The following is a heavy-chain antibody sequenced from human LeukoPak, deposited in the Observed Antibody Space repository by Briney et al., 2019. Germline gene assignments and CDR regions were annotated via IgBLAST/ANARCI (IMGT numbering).Heavy chain of an antibody. J-gene: IGHJ4*02. CDR2: INPNGGHT. Sequence: GASVKVSCKTAGFTFIGHYIHWVRQAPGQGLEWMGMINPNGGHTDYSQNFQGRVTMTRDMSTSTAFMELSSLRSDDTAVYYCARDRLRELPSPVVDYWGQGTLVTVSS. V-gene: IGHV1-46*01. CDR3: ARDRLRELPSPVVDY. CDR1: GFTFIGHY. D-gene: IGHD1-26*01.